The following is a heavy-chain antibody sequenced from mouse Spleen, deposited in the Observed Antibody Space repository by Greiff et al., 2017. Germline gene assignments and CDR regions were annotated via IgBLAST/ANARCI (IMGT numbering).Heavy chain of an antibody. CDR1: GFTFSSYA. CDR3: ARLTGTAFDY. CDR2: ISSGGGNT. V-gene: IGHV5-9*04. Sequence: EVKLMESGGGLVKLGGSLKLSCAASGFTFSSYAMSWVRQTPEKRLEWVATISSGGGNTYYPDSVKGRFTISRDNAKNTLYLQMSSLKSEDTAMYYCARLTGTAFDYWGQGTTLTVSS. D-gene: IGHD4-1*01. J-gene: IGHJ2*01.